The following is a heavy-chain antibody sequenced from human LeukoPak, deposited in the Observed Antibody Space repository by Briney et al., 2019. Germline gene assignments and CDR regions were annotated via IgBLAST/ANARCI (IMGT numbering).Heavy chain of an antibody. V-gene: IGHV3-23*01. J-gene: IGHJ4*02. D-gene: IGHD6-19*01. CDR1: GFTFSSYA. Sequence: GGSLRLSCAASGFTFSSYAMSWVRQAPGKGLEWVSAISGGGGSTYYADSVKGRFTISRDNSKNTLYLQMNSLRAEDTAVYYCAKVGAVAGTVDYWGQGTLVTVFS. CDR2: ISGGGGST. CDR3: AKVGAVAGTVDY.